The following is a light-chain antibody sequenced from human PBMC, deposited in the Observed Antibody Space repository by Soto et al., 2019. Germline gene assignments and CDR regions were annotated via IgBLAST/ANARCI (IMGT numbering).Light chain of an antibody. V-gene: IGKV3D-15*01. J-gene: IGKJ4*01. CDR3: QQYDNWPPLT. CDR2: GAS. CDR1: QSVSSN. Sequence: EVLMTQSPATLSLSPGERATLSCRASQSVSSNLAWYQQRRGQAPRLLIYGASSRATGNPARFSGSGSGTEFTLTISSLQSEDFAVYYCQQYDNWPPLTFGGGTKVEFK.